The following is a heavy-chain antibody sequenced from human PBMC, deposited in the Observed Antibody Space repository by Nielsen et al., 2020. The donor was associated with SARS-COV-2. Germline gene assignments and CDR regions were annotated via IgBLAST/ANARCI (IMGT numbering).Heavy chain of an antibody. D-gene: IGHD3-3*01. J-gene: IGHJ6*02. CDR1: GGSISSGDYY. V-gene: IGHV4-30-4*01. CDR3: ARERVGGITSCGVVTRYGMDV. CDR2: IYYSGST. Sequence: SETLSLTCTVSGGSISSGDYYWSWIRQPPGKGLEWIGYIYYSGSTYYNPSLKSRVTISVDTSKNQFSLKLSSVTAADTALYYCARERVGGITSCGVVTRYGMDVWGQGTTVTVSS.